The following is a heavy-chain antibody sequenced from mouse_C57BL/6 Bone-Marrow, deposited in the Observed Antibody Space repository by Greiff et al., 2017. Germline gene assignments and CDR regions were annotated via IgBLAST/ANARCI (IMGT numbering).Heavy chain of an antibody. J-gene: IGHJ1*03. CDR3: VREGDGYLNWYFDV. CDR1: GFTFNTYA. Sequence: DVKLVESGGGLVQPKGSLKLSCAASGFTFNTYAMHWVRQAPGKGLEWVARIRSKSSNYATYYADSVKDRFTISRDDSQSMLYLQMNNLKTEDTAMYYCVREGDGYLNWYFDVWGTGTTVTVSS. CDR2: IRSKSSNYAT. V-gene: IGHV10-3*01. D-gene: IGHD2-3*01.